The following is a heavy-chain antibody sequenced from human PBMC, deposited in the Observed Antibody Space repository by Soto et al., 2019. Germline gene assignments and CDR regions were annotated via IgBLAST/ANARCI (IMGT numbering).Heavy chain of an antibody. Sequence: PSETLSLTCTVSGGSISSSSYYWGWIRQPPGKGLEWIGSIYYSGSTYYNPSLKSRVTISVDTSKNQFSLKLSSVTAADTAVYYCARLVRRDFGSGYSPSNWFDPWGQGTLVTVSS. CDR2: IYYSGST. J-gene: IGHJ5*02. CDR3: ARLVRRDFGSGYSPSNWFDP. D-gene: IGHD3-3*01. CDR1: GGSISSSSYY. V-gene: IGHV4-39*01.